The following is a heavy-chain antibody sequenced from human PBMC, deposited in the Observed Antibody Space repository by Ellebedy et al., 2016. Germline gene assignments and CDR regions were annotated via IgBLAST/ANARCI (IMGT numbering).Heavy chain of an antibody. D-gene: IGHD3-10*01. Sequence: GSLRLSCTVSDDSITTYYWSWIRQPPGKGLDYIGYIYYTGITNYNPSLMGRVTMSVDTSKNQFSLRLSSVTAADTAVYYCARVTWFGISRNWFDPWGQGAPVTVSS. CDR1: DDSITTYY. CDR3: ARVTWFGISRNWFDP. CDR2: IYYTGIT. J-gene: IGHJ5*02. V-gene: IGHV4-59*12.